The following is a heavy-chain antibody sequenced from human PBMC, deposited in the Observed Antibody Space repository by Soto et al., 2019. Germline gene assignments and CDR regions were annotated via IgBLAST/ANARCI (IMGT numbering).Heavy chain of an antibody. CDR2: MGWDFSPI. Sequence: EVQLVESGGGLVQPGGSLRLSCAVSGFTISTQTLNWVRQAPGKGLEWVSYMGWDFSPIYADSVKGRFTISIDNAKNSLYLQMNSLRAEDTAMYDCARDKDYAFDVWGQGTMVTVSS. CDR3: ARDKDYAFDV. J-gene: IGHJ3*01. CDR1: GFTISTQT. V-gene: IGHV3-48*01.